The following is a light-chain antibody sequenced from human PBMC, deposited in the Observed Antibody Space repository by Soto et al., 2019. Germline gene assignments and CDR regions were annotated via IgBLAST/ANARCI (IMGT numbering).Light chain of an antibody. J-gene: IGKJ4*01. CDR2: DAS. CDR1: QSISDY. V-gene: IGKV3-11*01. Sequence: EIVLTQSPATLSLSPGERATLSCRAGQSISDYLAWYQQRPGQAPRLLIFDASNRATGVPDRFSGGGSGTDFTLIISSLEPEDFAVYYCQQRVNWPPTFGGGTKVE. CDR3: QQRVNWPPT.